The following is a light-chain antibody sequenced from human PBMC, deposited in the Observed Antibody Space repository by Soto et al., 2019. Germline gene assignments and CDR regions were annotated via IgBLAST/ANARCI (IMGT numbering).Light chain of an antibody. Sequence: EIVLTQSPATLSLSPGERATLSCRASQSVSSYLAWYQQKPGQAPRLLIYDASNRATGIPARFSGSGSGTDFTLTISSLEPEDFAVYYCQQRSNWPRVITFGQGTRLEI. J-gene: IGKJ5*01. CDR1: QSVSSY. V-gene: IGKV3-11*01. CDR3: QQRSNWPRVIT. CDR2: DAS.